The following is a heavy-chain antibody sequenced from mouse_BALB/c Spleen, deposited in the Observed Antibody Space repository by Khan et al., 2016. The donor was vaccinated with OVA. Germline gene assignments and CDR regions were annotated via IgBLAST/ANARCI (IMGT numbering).Heavy chain of an antibody. J-gene: IGHJ2*01. CDR3: ARGNYYGYYFDY. Sequence: EVQLQESGPGLVKPSQSLSLTCTVTGYSITSGYAWNWIRQFPGNKLEWMGYISYSGGTSYNPSLKSRISITRDTSKNQFFLQLNSVTTEDTATEYCARGNYYGYYFDYWSQDTPLTVSS. CDR1: GYSITSGYA. CDR2: ISYSGGT. D-gene: IGHD1-1*01. V-gene: IGHV3-2*02.